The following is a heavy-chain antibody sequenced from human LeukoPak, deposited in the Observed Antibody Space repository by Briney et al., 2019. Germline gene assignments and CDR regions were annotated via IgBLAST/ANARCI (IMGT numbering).Heavy chain of an antibody. V-gene: IGHV3-30*02. CDR1: GFTFSSYG. Sequence: GGSLRLSCAASGFTFSSYGMHWVRQAPGKGLEWVAFIRYDGSNKYYADSVKGRFTISRDNSKNTLYLQMNSLRAEDTAVYYCAKWAYDSSGPDYWGQGTLVTVSS. CDR3: AKWAYDSSGPDY. J-gene: IGHJ4*02. CDR2: IRYDGSNK. D-gene: IGHD3-22*01.